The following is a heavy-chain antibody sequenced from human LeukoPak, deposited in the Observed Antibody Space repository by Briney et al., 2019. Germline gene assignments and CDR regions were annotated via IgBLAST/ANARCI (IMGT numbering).Heavy chain of an antibody. CDR2: ISWNSGSI. J-gene: IGHJ4*02. D-gene: IGHD4-17*01. CDR3: AKSFYGDYEGPFDY. Sequence: PGRSLRLSCAASGFTFDDYAMHWVRQAPGKGLEWVSGISWNSGSIGYADSVKGRFTISRDNAKNSLYLQMNSLRAEDMALYYCAKSFYGDYEGPFDYWGQGTLVTVSS. V-gene: IGHV3-9*03. CDR1: GFTFDDYA.